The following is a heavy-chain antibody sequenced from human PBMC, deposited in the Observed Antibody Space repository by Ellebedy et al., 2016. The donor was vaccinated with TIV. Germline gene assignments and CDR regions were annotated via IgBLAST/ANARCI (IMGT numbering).Heavy chain of an antibody. J-gene: IGHJ4*02. V-gene: IGHV3-7*01. CDR1: GFTFNSYW. CDR3: ARDIVGTTGNFDY. D-gene: IGHD1-26*01. CDR2: INQDGSKN. Sequence: GESLKISCAASGFTFNSYWMSWVRQAPGKGLEWVANINQDGSKNYYVDSVKGRFTISRDNAKNSLYLQMSSLRAEDMAFYYCARDIVGTTGNFDYWGQGTLVTVSS.